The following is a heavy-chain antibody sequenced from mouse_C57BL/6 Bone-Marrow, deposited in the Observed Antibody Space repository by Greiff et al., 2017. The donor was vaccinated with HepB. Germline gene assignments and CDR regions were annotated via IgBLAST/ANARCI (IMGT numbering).Heavy chain of an antibody. CDR1: GFTFSDYY. J-gene: IGHJ4*01. D-gene: IGHD2-2*01. Sequence: EVKLMESEGGLVQPGRSMKLSCTASGFTFSDYYMAWVRQVPEKGLEWVANINYDGSSTYYLDSLKSRFIISRDNAKNILYLQMSSLKSEDTATYYCARVWFPAMDYWGQGTSVTVSS. CDR2: INYDGSST. CDR3: ARVWFPAMDY. V-gene: IGHV5-16*01.